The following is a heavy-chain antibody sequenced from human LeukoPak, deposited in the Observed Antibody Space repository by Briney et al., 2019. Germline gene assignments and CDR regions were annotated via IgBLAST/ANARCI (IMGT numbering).Heavy chain of an antibody. CDR1: GFTFSSSA. V-gene: IGHV3-23*01. D-gene: IGHD2-2*01. J-gene: IGHJ4*02. Sequence: PGGSLRLSCAASGFTFSSSAMSWVRQAPGKGLEWVSAISNNGGYTYYADSVKGRFTISRDNSKNTLFLQMSSLRAEDTAVYYCAKHIVVVPAAGDSFDYWGQGTLVTVSS. CDR3: AKHIVVVPAAGDSFDY. CDR2: ISNNGGYT.